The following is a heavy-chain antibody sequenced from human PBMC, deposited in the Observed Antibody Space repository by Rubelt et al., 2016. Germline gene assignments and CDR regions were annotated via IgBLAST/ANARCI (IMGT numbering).Heavy chain of an antibody. Sequence: VKKPGSSVKVTCKASGGTFNSYAINWVRQAPGQGLEWLGGITPLNNIGSRAQKLQGRVTITADKSTSTVYMELSSMRSEDTAVYYCAKEAETPFLNAFDVWGQGTKVIVSS. J-gene: IGHJ3*01. D-gene: IGHD4-23*01. CDR2: ITPLNNIG. V-gene: IGHV1-69*17. CDR3: AKEAETPFLNAFDV. CDR1: GGTFNSYA.